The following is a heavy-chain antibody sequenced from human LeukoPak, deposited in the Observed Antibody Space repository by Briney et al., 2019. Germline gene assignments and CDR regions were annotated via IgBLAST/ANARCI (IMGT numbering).Heavy chain of an antibody. CDR2: IYYSGST. D-gene: IGHD6-13*01. CDR1: GASISDYY. V-gene: IGHV4-59*07. J-gene: IGHJ4*02. Sequence: SDTLSLTCTVSGASISDYYWNWIRQPAGKGLECIGYIYYSGSTNYNPSLKSRVTISVDTSKNQFSLKLSSVTAADTAVYYCARAKAAAGIDYFDYWGQGTLVTVSS. CDR3: ARAKAAAGIDYFDY.